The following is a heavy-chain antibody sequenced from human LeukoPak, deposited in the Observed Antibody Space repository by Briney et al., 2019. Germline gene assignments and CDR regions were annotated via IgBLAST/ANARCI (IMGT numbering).Heavy chain of an antibody. J-gene: IGHJ4*02. CDR1: GFSLSGYW. D-gene: IGHD6-13*01. CDR3: SRDREQQPTFDY. CDR2: ISPEGSGT. V-gene: IGHV3-74*01. Sequence: GGSLRLSCAASGFSLSGYWMHWVRQAPGKGLVWVSRISPEGSGTTYADSVKGRFTISRDNSKNTLYLQMNSLRAEDTAVYFCSRDREQQPTFDYWGLGTLVTVSS.